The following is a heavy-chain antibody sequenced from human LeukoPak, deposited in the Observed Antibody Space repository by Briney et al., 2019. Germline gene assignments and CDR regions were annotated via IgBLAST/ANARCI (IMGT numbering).Heavy chain of an antibody. CDR1: GFTFSSYE. Sequence: GSPRLSCAASGFTFSSYEMNWVCRSPGKGLEWVSYISSSGSTIYYADSVKGRFTISRDNAKNSLYLQMNSLRAEDTAVYYCARDRYCSSTSCYDPDYFDFWGQGTLVPVSS. CDR3: ARDRYCSSTSCYDPDYFDF. CDR2: ISSSGSTI. J-gene: IGHJ4*02. V-gene: IGHV3-48*03. D-gene: IGHD2-2*01.